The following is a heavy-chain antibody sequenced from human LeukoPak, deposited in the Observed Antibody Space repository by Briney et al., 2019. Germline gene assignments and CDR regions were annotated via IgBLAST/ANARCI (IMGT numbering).Heavy chain of an antibody. Sequence: QPGGSLRLSCAASGFTFSSYGMHWVRQAPGKGLEWVAFIRYDGSNKYYADSVKGRFTISRDNSKNTLYLQMNSLRAEDTAVYYCAREGKHCSSTSCYSPFDYWGQGTLVTVSS. CDR3: AREGKHCSSTSCYSPFDY. CDR2: IRYDGSNK. V-gene: IGHV3-30*02. D-gene: IGHD2-2*01. CDR1: GFTFSSYG. J-gene: IGHJ4*02.